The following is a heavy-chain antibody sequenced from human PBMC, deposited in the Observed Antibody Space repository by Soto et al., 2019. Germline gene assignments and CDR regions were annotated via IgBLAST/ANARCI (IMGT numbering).Heavy chain of an antibody. CDR1: GGSFSGYY. D-gene: IGHD6-19*01. Sequence: SETLSLTCAVYGGSFSGYYWSWIRQPPGKGLEWIGEINHSGSTNYNPSLKSRVTISVDTSKNQFSLKLSSVTAADTAVYYCARGPVTVAVAGTDFDYWGQGTLVTVSS. V-gene: IGHV4-34*01. CDR3: ARGPVTVAVAGTDFDY. CDR2: INHSGST. J-gene: IGHJ4*02.